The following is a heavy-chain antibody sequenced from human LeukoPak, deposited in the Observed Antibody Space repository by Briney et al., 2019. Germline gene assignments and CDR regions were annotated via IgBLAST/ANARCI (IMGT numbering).Heavy chain of an antibody. CDR2: ISGGNGNT. CDR1: GYTFTSYG. CDR3: ARDLPLGSMGGSAFDL. J-gene: IGHJ4*02. D-gene: IGHD2-15*01. V-gene: IGHV1-18*01. Sequence: ASVKVSCKASGYTFTSYGISWVRQAPGQGLEWMGWISGGNGNTDYPQTLQDRFTMTTDTSTNTAYMELRNLRSDDTAVYYCARDLPLGSMGGSAFDLWGQGTLVIVSS.